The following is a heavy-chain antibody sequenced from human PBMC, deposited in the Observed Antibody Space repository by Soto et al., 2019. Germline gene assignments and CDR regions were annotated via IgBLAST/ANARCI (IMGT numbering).Heavy chain of an antibody. CDR3: ARVLDVVVPAAALAFDI. V-gene: IGHV1-69*13. CDR1: GGTFSSYS. J-gene: IGHJ3*02. CDR2: IIPIFGTA. D-gene: IGHD2-2*01. Sequence: SVKVSCKASGGTFSSYSISWVREAPGQGLEWMGGIIPIFGTANYAQKFQGRVTITADESTSTAYMELSSLRSEDTAVYYCARVLDVVVPAAALAFDIWGQGTMVTVSS.